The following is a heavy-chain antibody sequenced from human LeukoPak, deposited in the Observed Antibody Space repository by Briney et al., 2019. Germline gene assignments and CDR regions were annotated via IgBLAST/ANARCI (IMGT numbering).Heavy chain of an antibody. CDR2: ISSSSCTI. CDR1: GFTFSSYS. Sequence: GGSLRLYCAASGFTFSSYSMKWVRQAPGKGLEWVSYISSSSCTIYYADSVKGRFTISRDNAKNSLYLQMNSLRAEDTAVYYCARANSGSFSFVDYWGQGTLVTVSS. V-gene: IGHV3-48*01. D-gene: IGHD3-10*01. CDR3: ARANSGSFSFVDY. J-gene: IGHJ4*02.